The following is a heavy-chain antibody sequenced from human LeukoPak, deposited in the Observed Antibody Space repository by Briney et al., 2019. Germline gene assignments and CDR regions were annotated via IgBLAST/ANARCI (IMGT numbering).Heavy chain of an antibody. CDR1: GGSISSSSYY. CDR3: AREGGYSYGFDY. Sequence: PSETLSLTCTVSGGSISSSSYYWGWVRQPPGKGLEWIGSIYYSGSTYYNPSLKSRVTISVDTSKKQFSLNLSSVTAADTAIYYCAREGGYSYGFDYWSRGTLVTVSS. V-gene: IGHV4-39*07. J-gene: IGHJ4*02. CDR2: IYYSGST. D-gene: IGHD5-18*01.